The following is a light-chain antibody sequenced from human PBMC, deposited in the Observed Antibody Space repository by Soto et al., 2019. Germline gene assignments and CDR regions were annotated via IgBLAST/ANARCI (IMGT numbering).Light chain of an antibody. CDR1: SSNIGAGYD. CDR3: QSYDSSLSGSSYV. V-gene: IGLV1-40*01. CDR2: GNS. Sequence: SVLTQPPSVSGAPGQRVTISCTGSSSNIGAGYDVYWYQQLPGTAPKLLIYGNSNRPSGVPDRFSGSKSGTSASLAITGLQAEDEADYYCQSYDSSLSGSSYVFGTGTKLTVL. J-gene: IGLJ1*01.